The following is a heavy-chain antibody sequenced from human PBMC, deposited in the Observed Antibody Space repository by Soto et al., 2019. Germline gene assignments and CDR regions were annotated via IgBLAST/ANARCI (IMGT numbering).Heavy chain of an antibody. J-gene: IGHJ4*02. D-gene: IGHD6-6*01. CDR3: ARHPNRAARRPYYFDY. CDR2: IDPSDSYT. Sequence: PGESLKISCKGSGYSFTSYWISWVRQMPGKGLEWMGRIDPSDSYTNYSPSFQGHVTISADKSISTAYLQWSSLKASDTAMYYCARHPNRAARRPYYFDYWGQGTLVTVSS. CDR1: GYSFTSYW. V-gene: IGHV5-10-1*01.